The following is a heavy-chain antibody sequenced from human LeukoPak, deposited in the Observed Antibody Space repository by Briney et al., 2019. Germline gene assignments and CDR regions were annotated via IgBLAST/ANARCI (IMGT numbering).Heavy chain of an antibody. D-gene: IGHD1-14*01. V-gene: IGHV4-59*08. CDR1: GGSINSHY. CDR3: ARIRDRTIDY. CDR2: IHYTGTT. Sequence: PSETLSLTCIVSGGSINSHYWSWIRQPPGKGLEWIGDIHYTGTTKYNPSVKSRVTISIDTSKNQFSLELSSVTATDTAVYYCARIRDRTIDYWGQGTLVTVSS. J-gene: IGHJ4*02.